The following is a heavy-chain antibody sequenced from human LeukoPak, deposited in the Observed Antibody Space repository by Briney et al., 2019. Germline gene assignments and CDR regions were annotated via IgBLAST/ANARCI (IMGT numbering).Heavy chain of an antibody. D-gene: IGHD2-2*01. CDR2: ISAYNGNT. Sequence: GAXXKVSCKASGYTFTSYGISWVRQAPGQGVEWMGWISAYNGNTNYEQKLQGRVTMTTDTSTSTAYMELRSLRSDDTAVYYCARDPGAIVVVPAASYWFDPWGQGTLVTVSS. CDR3: ARDPGAIVVVPAASYWFDP. V-gene: IGHV1-18*01. CDR1: GYTFTSYG. J-gene: IGHJ5*02.